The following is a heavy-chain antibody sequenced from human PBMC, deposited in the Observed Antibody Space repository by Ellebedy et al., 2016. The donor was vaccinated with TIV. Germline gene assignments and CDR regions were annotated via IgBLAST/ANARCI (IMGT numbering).Heavy chain of an antibody. CDR2: VSGSGDNT. D-gene: IGHD3/OR15-3a*01. CDR3: ARHVGDFWAGPDYGLDV. V-gene: IGHV3-23*01. CDR1: GFNFSSYA. J-gene: IGHJ6*02. Sequence: GGSLRLSCAASGFNFSSYAMTWVRQAPGKGLEWVSGVSGSGDNTHYADSVRGRFTISRDTSKTTVYLQMNSLRADDTAVYYCARHVGDFWAGPDYGLDVWGLGTTVTVAS.